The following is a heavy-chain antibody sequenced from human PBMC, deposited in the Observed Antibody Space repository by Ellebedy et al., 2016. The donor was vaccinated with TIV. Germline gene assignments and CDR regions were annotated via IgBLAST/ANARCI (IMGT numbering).Heavy chain of an antibody. J-gene: IGHJ4*02. CDR3: ATGPYSYGWGY. D-gene: IGHD5-18*01. CDR2: ISPDGRGT. V-gene: IGHV3-74*01. Sequence: PGGSLRLSCAASEFTFSSYWIHWVRQTPGKGLVWVSRISPDGRGTSYADSVKGRFTIARDNAKNTMYLQMNSLRAEDTAVYYCATGPYSYGWGYWGQGTLVTVSS. CDR1: EFTFSSYW.